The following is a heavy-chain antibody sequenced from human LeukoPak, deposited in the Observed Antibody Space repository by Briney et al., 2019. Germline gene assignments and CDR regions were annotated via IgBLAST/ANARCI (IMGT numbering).Heavy chain of an antibody. CDR1: GFTFGDYA. J-gene: IGHJ6*03. Sequence: GGSLRLSCTASGFTFGDYAMSWFRQAPGKGLEGMGFIRSKAYGGTTEYAASVKGRFTISRDDSKSIAYLQMNSLKTEDTAVYYCTRGYCSSTSCADYYYYMDVWGKGTTVTVSS. CDR3: TRGYCSSTSCADYYYYMDV. CDR2: IRSKAYGGTT. V-gene: IGHV3-49*03. D-gene: IGHD2-2*01.